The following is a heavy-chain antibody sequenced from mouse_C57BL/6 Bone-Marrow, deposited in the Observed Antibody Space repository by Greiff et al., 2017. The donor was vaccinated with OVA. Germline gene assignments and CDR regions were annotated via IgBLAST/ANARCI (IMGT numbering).Heavy chain of an antibody. Sequence: VQLQQSGAELVRPGASVKLSCTASGFNIKDDYMHWVKQRPEQGLEWIGWIDPENGDTEYDSKFKGRATITADTSSNTAYLQLSSLTSEDASVDYCTTPVLLRYWYFDVWGTGTTVTVSS. V-gene: IGHV14-4*01. CDR2: IDPENGDT. J-gene: IGHJ1*03. CDR1: GFNIKDDY. CDR3: TTPVLLRYWYFDV. D-gene: IGHD1-1*01.